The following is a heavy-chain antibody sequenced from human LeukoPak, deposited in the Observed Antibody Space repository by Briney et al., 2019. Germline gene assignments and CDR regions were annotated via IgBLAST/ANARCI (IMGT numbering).Heavy chain of an antibody. Sequence: SETLSLTCTVSGGSISSSSYYWGWIRQPPGKGLEWIGSIYYSGSTYYNPSLKSRVSISIDTSKNQFSLNLTPVTAADTAVYYCVRPYNAGSYFAFDIWGQGPMVTVSS. CDR1: GGSISSSSYY. CDR2: IYYSGST. V-gene: IGHV4-39*07. D-gene: IGHD3-10*01. CDR3: VRPYNAGSYFAFDI. J-gene: IGHJ3*02.